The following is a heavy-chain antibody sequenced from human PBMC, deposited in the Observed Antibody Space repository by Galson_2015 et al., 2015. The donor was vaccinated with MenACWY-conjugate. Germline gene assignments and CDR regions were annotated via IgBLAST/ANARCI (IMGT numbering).Heavy chain of an antibody. CDR1: GFTFSSYA. J-gene: IGHJ2*01. D-gene: IGHD6-13*01. V-gene: IGHV3-64*01. CDR2: ISSNGGST. Sequence: SLRLSCAASGFTFSSYAMHWVRQAPGKGLEYVSAISSNGGSTYYANSVKGRFTISRDNSKNTLYLQTGSLRAEDMAVYYCARRIAGLNDYWYFDLWGRGTLVTVSS. CDR3: ARRIAGLNDYWYFDL.